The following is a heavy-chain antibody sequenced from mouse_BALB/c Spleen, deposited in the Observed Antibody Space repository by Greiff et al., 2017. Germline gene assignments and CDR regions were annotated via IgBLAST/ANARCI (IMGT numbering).Heavy chain of an antibody. CDR2: ISSGGST. D-gene: IGHD1-1*02. CDR3: ARDGRDWFAY. J-gene: IGHJ3*01. CDR1: GFTFSSYA. V-gene: IGHV5-6-5*01. Sequence: EVQVVESGGGLVKPGGSLKLSCAASGFTFSSYAMSWVRQTPEKRLEWVASISSGGSTYYPDSVKGRFTISRDNAKNNLYLQMSSLKSEDTAMYYCARDGRDWFAYWGQGTLVTVSA.